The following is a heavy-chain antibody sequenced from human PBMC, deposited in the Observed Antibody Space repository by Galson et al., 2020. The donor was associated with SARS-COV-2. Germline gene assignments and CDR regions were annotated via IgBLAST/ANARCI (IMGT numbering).Heavy chain of an antibody. V-gene: IGHV1-18*01. D-gene: IGHD2-2*01. CDR3: ARALGYCSSSSCYYLDF. J-gene: IGHJ4*02. CDR1: GYTFTNYG. Sequence: ASVKVSCKASGYTFTNYGISWVRQAPGQGLEWMGWISAYNGNTKYAQTLQGRVTMTTDTSTSTAYMELRSLRSDDTAVFYCARALGYCSSSSCYYLDFWGQGTLVTVSS. CDR2: ISAYNGNT.